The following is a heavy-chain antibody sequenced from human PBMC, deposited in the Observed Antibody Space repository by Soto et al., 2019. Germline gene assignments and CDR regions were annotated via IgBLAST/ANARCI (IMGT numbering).Heavy chain of an antibody. V-gene: IGHV1-46*03. Sequence: RASVKVSCKASGYTFTSYYIHWVRQAPGQGLEWVGIINPGGGSTSSALKFRGRVTMNRDTSTSTVYMELSRLRSDDTAVYYCARGIAAGEAGFWRNDAFDIWGQGTKVTVSS. CDR2: INPGGGST. CDR3: ARGIAAGEAGFWRNDAFDI. CDR1: GYTFTSYY. J-gene: IGHJ3*02. D-gene: IGHD6-13*01.